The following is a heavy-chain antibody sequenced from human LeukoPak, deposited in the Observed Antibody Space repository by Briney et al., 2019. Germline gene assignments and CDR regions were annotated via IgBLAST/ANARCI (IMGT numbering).Heavy chain of an antibody. CDR3: AKGLGFCSGYYTPFDY. D-gene: IGHD3-3*01. CDR2: ITASGGST. J-gene: IGHJ4*02. V-gene: IGHV3-23*01. CDR1: RFTFSSYA. Sequence: PGGSLRLSCAASRFTFSSYAMSWVCQTQGKGLEWVSGITASGGSTYHADSVKGRFTISRDNSINTLNLQMNNLRAEDTAIYYCAKGLGFCSGYYTPFDYWGQGSSSTVSS.